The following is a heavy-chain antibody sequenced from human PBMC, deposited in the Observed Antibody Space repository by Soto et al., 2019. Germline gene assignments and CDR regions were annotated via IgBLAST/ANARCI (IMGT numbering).Heavy chain of an antibody. Sequence: SETLSLTCTVSGGPISSTSYYWGWFRQPPGKGLEWIGSIHYSGSTYYNPSLKSRVTISVDTSKNQFSLRLSSVTAADTAVYYCARHPPGVRYYYGMDVWGQGTTVTVS. CDR3: ARHPPGVRYYYGMDV. V-gene: IGHV4-39*01. J-gene: IGHJ6*02. CDR1: GGPISSTSYY. CDR2: IHYSGST. D-gene: IGHD3-10*01.